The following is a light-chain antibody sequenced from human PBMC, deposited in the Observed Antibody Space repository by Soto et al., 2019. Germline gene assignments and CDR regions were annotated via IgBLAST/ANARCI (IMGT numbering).Light chain of an antibody. CDR1: QDISNH. J-gene: IGKJ4*01. CDR2: DAS. V-gene: IGKV1-33*01. CDR3: QQYVNALT. Sequence: DIQMTQSPSSLSASAGDRVNITCQASQDISNHLNWYQQKAGKAPKLLINDASNLEAGVPARFSGSGAGTDFTLTISSLQPEDIATYYCQQYVNALTFGGGTKVEIK.